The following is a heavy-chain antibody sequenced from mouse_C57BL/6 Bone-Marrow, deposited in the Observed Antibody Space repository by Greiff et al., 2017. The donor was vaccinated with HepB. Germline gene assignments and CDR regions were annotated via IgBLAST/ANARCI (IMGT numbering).Heavy chain of an antibody. J-gene: IGHJ4*01. V-gene: IGHV1-62-2*01. CDR2: FYPGSGSI. Sequence: VQLQQSGAELVKPGASVKLSCKASGYTFTEYTIHWVKQSSGQGLEWIGWFYPGSGSIKYNEKFKDKATLTADKSSSTVYMELSRLTSEDSAVYFCARHEEGYDGYYFYAMDYWGQGTSVTVSS. CDR3: ARHEEGYDGYYFYAMDY. D-gene: IGHD2-3*01. CDR1: GYTFTEYT.